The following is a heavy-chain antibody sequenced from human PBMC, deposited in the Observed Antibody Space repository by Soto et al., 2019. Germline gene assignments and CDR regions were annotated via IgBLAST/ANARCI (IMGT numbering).Heavy chain of an antibody. CDR1: GYRFSSYW. Sequence: SLKISCKGSGYRFSSYWIAWVRQMPGKGLEWMGIIYPGDSDTRYSPSFQGQVTMSVDKSNNTAYLHWSSLKASDTAMYYCARQGSNGAYYYYGMDVWGQGTTVTVSS. V-gene: IGHV5-51*01. CDR3: ARQGSNGAYYYYGMDV. J-gene: IGHJ6*02. D-gene: IGHD2-8*01. CDR2: IYPGDSDT.